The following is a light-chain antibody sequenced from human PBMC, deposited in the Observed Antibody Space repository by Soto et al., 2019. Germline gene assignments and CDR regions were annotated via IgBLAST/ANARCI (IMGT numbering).Light chain of an antibody. CDR1: QGISSY. CDR2: AAS. CDR3: QHYDHLPIT. V-gene: IGKV1-8*01. Sequence: AIRMTQSPSSLSASTGDRVTITCRASQGISSYLAWYQQKPGKAPKLLIYAASTLQSGVPSRFSGSGSGTDFTLTISCLQSEDFATYYCQHYDHLPITFGQGTRLEIK. J-gene: IGKJ5*01.